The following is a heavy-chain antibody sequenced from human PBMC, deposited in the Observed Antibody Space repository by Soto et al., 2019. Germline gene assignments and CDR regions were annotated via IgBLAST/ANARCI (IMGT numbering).Heavy chain of an antibody. CDR3: GRGRSGEIVVFY. Sequence: QVQLVQSGAEVKESGASVKVSCKTSGYTFTGHYIHWVRQAPGQRPEWVGEIGPKSGDTRYAQKFQGKVTMSKDTSITTVYMELTNLSPDDTAVYYCGRGRSGEIVVFYWGQGTLVTVHS. CDR1: GYTFTGHY. CDR2: IGPKSGDT. D-gene: IGHD5-12*01. V-gene: IGHV1-2*02. J-gene: IGHJ4*02.